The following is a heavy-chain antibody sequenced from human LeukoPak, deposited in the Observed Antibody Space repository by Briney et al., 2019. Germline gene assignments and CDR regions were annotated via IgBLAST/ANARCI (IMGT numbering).Heavy chain of an antibody. CDR2: INHSGST. D-gene: IGHD2-21*02. J-gene: IGHJ4*02. CDR3: ARLVVVTATTDY. Sequence: PSETLSLTCAVYGGSFSGYYWSWIRQPPGKGLEWIGEINHSGSTNYNPSLKSRVTISVDTSKNQFSLKLSSVTAADTAVYYCARLVVVTATTDYWGQGTLVTVSS. V-gene: IGHV4-34*01. CDR1: GGSFSGYY.